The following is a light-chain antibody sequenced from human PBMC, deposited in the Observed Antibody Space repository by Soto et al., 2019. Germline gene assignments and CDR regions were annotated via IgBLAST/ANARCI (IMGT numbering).Light chain of an antibody. V-gene: IGKV3-20*01. CDR2: AS. J-gene: IGKJ3*01. CDR3: QHYGTSAL. CDR1: QSVSDMY. Sequence: EIVLPQSPGTLSLSPGERATLSCRASQSVSDMYLAWYQQKPGQAPRLLIYASTRATGIPDRFSGSGSGTYFTLTISRVEPEDFAVYFCQHYGTSALFGPGTKVDIK.